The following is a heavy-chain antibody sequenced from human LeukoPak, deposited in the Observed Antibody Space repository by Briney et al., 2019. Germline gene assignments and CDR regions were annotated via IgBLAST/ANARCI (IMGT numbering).Heavy chain of an antibody. CDR3: ARPINDSYGTYYFDY. CDR2: INHSGGT. V-gene: IGHV4-34*01. CDR1: GGSFSGYY. Sequence: SETLSLTCAVYGGSFSGYYWSWIRQPPGKGLEWIGEINHSGGTNYNPSLKSRVTISVDTSKNQFSLKLSSVTAADTAVYYCARPINDSYGTYYFDYWGQGTLVTVSS. J-gene: IGHJ4*02. D-gene: IGHD5-18*01.